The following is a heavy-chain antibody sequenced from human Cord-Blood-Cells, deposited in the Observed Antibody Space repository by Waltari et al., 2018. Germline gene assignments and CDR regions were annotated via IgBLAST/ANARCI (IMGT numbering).Heavy chain of an antibody. CDR1: VGLFSSYS. Sequence: QVQLVQSWAEVKQPGSSVKVSLKASVGLFSSYSIIWVRQAPGEGLEWMGGIIPIFGTANYAQKFQGRVTITADESTSTAYMELSSLRSEDTAVYYCASLAGDLYFDYWGQGTLVTVSS. V-gene: IGHV1-69*01. CDR2: IIPIFGTA. J-gene: IGHJ4*02. CDR3: ASLAGDLYFDY.